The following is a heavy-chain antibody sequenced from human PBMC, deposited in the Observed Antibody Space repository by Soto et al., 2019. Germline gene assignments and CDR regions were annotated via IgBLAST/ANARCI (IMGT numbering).Heavy chain of an antibody. V-gene: IGHV4-31*03. Sequence: PSETLSLTCTVSGGSISSGGYYWSWIRQHPGKGLEWIGYIYYSGSTYYNPSLKSRVTISVDTSKNQFSLKLSSVTAADTAVYYCARARPLTGYSYGYHYFDYWGQGTLVTVSS. D-gene: IGHD5-18*01. CDR3: ARARPLTGYSYGYHYFDY. CDR1: GGSISSGGYY. CDR2: IYYSGST. J-gene: IGHJ4*02.